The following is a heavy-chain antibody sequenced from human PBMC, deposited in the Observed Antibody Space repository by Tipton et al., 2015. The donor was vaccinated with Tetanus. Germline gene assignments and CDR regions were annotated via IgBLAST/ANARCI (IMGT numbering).Heavy chain of an antibody. CDR3: ARVLRFSAAGGWADAFDL. J-gene: IGHJ3*01. CDR2: IYGSGAT. D-gene: IGHD2-8*02. V-gene: IGHV4-4*07. Sequence: LRLSCSVSGASTRDFYWSWIRRPAGKRLEWIGRIYGSGATIYNPSLRTRVTMSMATSRNQFSLQLTSVTAADTAVYYCARVLRFSAAGGWADAFDLWGLGTLVTVSS. CDR1: GASTRDFY.